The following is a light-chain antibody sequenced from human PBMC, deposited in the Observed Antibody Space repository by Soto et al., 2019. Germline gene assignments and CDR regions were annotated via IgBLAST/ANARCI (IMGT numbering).Light chain of an antibody. J-gene: IGLJ3*02. V-gene: IGLV2-14*01. CDR3: MSFVESTSTHWV. CDR2: KVN. Sequence: QSALTQPASVSGSPGQSTTISCTGTSSDVGHPYNYVSWYQQYPGKAPKLLIFKVNNRPSGISGRFSGSKSGNTASLTISGLQAEDEGDYYCMSFVESTSTHWVLGGGTSSPS. CDR1: SSDVGHPYNY.